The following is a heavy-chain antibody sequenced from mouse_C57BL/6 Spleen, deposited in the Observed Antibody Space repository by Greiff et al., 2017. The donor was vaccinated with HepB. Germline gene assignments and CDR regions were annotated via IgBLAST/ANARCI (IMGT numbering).Heavy chain of an antibody. J-gene: IGHJ4*01. D-gene: IGHD2-4*01. CDR1: GYSFTDYF. CDR3: ARRYDYDGDYYAMDY. CDR2: INPYNGDT. V-gene: IGHV1-20*01. Sequence: EVKLVESGPELVKPGDSVKISCKASGYSFTDYFMNWVMQSHGKSLEWIGRINPYNGDTFYNQKFKGKATLTVDKSYNTDHMELRSLTSEDSAVYYCARRYDYDGDYYAMDYWGQGTSVTVSS.